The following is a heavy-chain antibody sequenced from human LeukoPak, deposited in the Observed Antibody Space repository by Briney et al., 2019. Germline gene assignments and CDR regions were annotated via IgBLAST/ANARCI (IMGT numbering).Heavy chain of an antibody. D-gene: IGHD1-1*01. J-gene: IGHJ3*02. CDR1: GYSISSGYY. Sequence: SETLSLTCTVSGYSISSGYYWGWIRQPPGKGLEWIGSIYYSGNTYYNASLKSQVSISIDTSKNRFSLKLTSVTAADTAVYYCARRTTGTHADAFDIWGQGTVVTVSS. V-gene: IGHV4-38-2*02. CDR2: IYYSGNT. CDR3: ARRTTGTHADAFDI.